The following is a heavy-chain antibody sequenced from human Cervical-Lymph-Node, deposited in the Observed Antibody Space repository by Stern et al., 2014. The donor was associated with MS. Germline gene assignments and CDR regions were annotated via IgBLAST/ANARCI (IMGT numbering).Heavy chain of an antibody. D-gene: IGHD5-12*01. Sequence: EVHLVASGGGLVQPGRSLRLSCAASGFTFDDYAMHWVRQAPGKGLEWVSGISWSSGTIGYADSVKGRFTISRDNAKNSLYLQMNSLRAEDTALYYCAKDRGTSLSYSGWYVHWGQGTLVTVSS. V-gene: IGHV3-9*01. CDR3: AKDRGTSLSYSGWYVH. CDR1: GFTFDDYA. CDR2: ISWSSGTI. J-gene: IGHJ5*02.